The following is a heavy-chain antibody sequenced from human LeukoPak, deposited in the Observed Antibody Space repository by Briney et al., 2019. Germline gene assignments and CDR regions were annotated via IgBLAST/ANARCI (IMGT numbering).Heavy chain of an antibody. D-gene: IGHD3-9*01. CDR2: IRYDETNK. V-gene: IGHV3-30*02. J-gene: IGHJ4*02. Sequence: PGGSLRLSCAASGFTFSNYGIHWVRQAPGKWLEWVAFIRYDETNKYYADSVKGRFTISRDNSKNTLNLQMNSLKTEDTAVYYCAKDRGYNILTGYSKGHYFDYWGQGTLVTVSS. CDR3: AKDRGYNILTGYSKGHYFDY. CDR1: GFTFSNYG.